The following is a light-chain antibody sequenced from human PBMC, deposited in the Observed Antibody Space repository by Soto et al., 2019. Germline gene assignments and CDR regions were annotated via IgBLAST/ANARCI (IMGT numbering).Light chain of an antibody. Sequence: QSALTQPPSASGSPGQSVTISCTGSSSDVGGYNYVSWYQQHPGKAPKLMIYDVSKRPSGVPDRFSGSKSGNTASLTVSWLQAEDEADYYCSSYAGSNIVVFGGGTKVTVL. V-gene: IGLV2-8*01. CDR3: SSYAGSNIVV. J-gene: IGLJ2*01. CDR2: DVS. CDR1: SSDVGGYNY.